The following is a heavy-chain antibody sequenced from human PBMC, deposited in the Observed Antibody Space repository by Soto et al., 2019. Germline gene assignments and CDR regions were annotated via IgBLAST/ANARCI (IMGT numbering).Heavy chain of an antibody. D-gene: IGHD2-15*01. J-gene: IGHJ4*02. Sequence: QVQLQQWGAGLLKPSETLSLTCAVYGGSFSGYYWSWIRQPPGKGLEWIGEINHSGSTNYNPSLKSRVTISVDTSKNQFSLKLSSVTAADTAVYYCARALCSGGSCYSRNEYYFDYWGQGTLVTVSS. V-gene: IGHV4-34*01. CDR3: ARALCSGGSCYSRNEYYFDY. CDR2: INHSGST. CDR1: GGSFSGYY.